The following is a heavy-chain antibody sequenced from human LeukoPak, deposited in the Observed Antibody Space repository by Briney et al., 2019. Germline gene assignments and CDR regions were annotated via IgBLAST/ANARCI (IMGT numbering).Heavy chain of an antibody. Sequence: GESLKISCKGSGYSFTGYWIGWVRQMPGKGLEWMGIIYPGDSDTRYSPSFQGQVTISADKSISTAYLQWSSLKASDTAMYYCARQAHCSGGSCYGGRSYNWFDPWGQGTLVTVSS. CDR1: GYSFTGYW. V-gene: IGHV5-51*01. D-gene: IGHD2-15*01. J-gene: IGHJ5*02. CDR3: ARQAHCSGGSCYGGRSYNWFDP. CDR2: IYPGDSDT.